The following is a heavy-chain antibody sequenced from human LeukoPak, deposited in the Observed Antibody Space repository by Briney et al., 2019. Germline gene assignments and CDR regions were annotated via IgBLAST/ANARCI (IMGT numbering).Heavy chain of an antibody. V-gene: IGHV4-34*01. D-gene: IGHD7-27*01. J-gene: IGHJ4*02. Sequence: SETLSLTCAVYGGSFSGYYWSWIRQPPGKGLEWIGEINHSGSTNYNPSLKSRVTISVDTSKNQFSLKLSSVTAADTAVYYCARGTNWGLSPRFDYWGQGTLVTVSS. CDR2: INHSGST. CDR1: GGSFSGYY. CDR3: ARGTNWGLSPRFDY.